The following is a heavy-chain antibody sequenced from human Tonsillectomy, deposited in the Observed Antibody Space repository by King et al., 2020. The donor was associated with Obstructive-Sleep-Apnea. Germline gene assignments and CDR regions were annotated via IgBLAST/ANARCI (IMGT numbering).Heavy chain of an antibody. CDR2: ISGSGGAT. CDR1: GFTFNNYA. Sequence: VQLVESGGGLEQPGGSLRLSCAASGFTFNNYAMNWVRQAPGKGLEWVSSISGSGGATYYADSVKGRFTTSRDNSKNTLYLQMNSLRAEDTAVYYCAKPYYDFRSGYSETWFDSWGQGTLVTVSS. V-gene: IGHV3-23*04. CDR3: AKPYYDFRSGYSETWFDS. J-gene: IGHJ5*01. D-gene: IGHD3-3*01.